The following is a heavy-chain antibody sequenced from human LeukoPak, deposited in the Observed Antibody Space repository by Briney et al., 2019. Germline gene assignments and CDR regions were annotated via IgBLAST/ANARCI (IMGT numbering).Heavy chain of an antibody. V-gene: IGHV1-46*01. CDR2: INPSGGST. D-gene: IGHD6-19*01. J-gene: IGHJ4*02. CDR1: GYTFTSYY. Sequence: GASVKVSCKASGYTFTSYYMHWVRQAPGQGLEWMGIINPSGGSTSYAQKFQGRVTMTRDMSTSTVYMELSSLRSEDTAVYYCARVPRGQGDSSGCFDYWGQGTLVTVSS. CDR3: ARVPRGQGDSSGCFDY.